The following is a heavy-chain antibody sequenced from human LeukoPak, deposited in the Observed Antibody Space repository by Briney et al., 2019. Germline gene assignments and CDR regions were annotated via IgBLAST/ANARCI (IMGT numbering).Heavy chain of an antibody. J-gene: IGHJ4*02. CDR2: ISGSGGST. D-gene: IGHD6-19*01. V-gene: IGHV3-23*01. CDR1: GFTFSSYA. Sequence: GGSLRLSCAASGFTFSSYAMSWVRQAPGKGLEWVSAISGSGGSTYYADSVKGRSTISRDNTKNTLYLQMNSLRAEDTAVYYCAKDTGRFIAVAGTGFGCFDYWGQGTLVTVSS. CDR3: AKDTGRFIAVAGTGFGCFDY.